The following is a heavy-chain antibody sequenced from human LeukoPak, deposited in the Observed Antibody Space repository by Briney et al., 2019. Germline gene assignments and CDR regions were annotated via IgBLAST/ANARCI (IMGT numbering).Heavy chain of an antibody. CDR1: SFTLSKYA. CDR3: AKRSYYDSSGFYREYYFDY. D-gene: IGHD3-22*01. V-gene: IGHV3-23*03. J-gene: IGHJ4*02. Sequence: PGGSLGLSCVASSFTLSKYAMSWVRQAPGKGLEWVSVIDGGSTYYADSVKGRFTISRDNSKNTLYLQMNSLRAGDTGVYYCAKRSYYDSSGFYREYYFDYWGQGTLVPVSS. CDR2: IDGGST.